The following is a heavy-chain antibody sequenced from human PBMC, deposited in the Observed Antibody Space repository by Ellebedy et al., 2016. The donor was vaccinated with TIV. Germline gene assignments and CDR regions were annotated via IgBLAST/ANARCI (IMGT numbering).Heavy chain of an antibody. V-gene: IGHV1-18*04. CDR2: ISAYNGNT. CDR3: ARDSSGYYYNWFDP. J-gene: IGHJ5*02. Sequence: ASVKVSXXASGYTFTSYGISWVRQAPGQGLEWMGWISAYNGNTNYAQKLQGRVTMTTDTSTSTAYMELRSLRSDDTAVYYCARDSSGYYYNWFDPWGQGTLVTVSS. CDR1: GYTFTSYG. D-gene: IGHD3-22*01.